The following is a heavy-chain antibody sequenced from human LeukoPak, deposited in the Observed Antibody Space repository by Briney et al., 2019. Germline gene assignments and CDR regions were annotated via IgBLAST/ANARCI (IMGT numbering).Heavy chain of an antibody. D-gene: IGHD4-11*01. Sequence: GASVKVSCKASGGTFSSYAISWVRQAPGQGLEWMGRIIPILGIANYAQKFQGRVTITADKSTSTAYMELSSLRSEDTAVYYCARTRTDYNTPYFDYWGQGTLVTVSS. CDR1: GGTFSSYA. V-gene: IGHV1-69*04. CDR3: ARTRTDYNTPYFDY. CDR2: IIPILGIA. J-gene: IGHJ4*02.